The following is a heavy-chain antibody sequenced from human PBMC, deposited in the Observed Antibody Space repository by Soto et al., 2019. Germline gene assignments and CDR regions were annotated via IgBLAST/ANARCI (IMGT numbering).Heavy chain of an antibody. CDR1: GYSFTNYW. Sequence: GESLKISCQGSGYSFTNYWIGWVRQMPGKGLEWMGIIYPGDSDTKYSPSFQGQVTISADKSIRTAYLQWSSLKASDTAMYYCARHRVGYCSGGSCLDFDYWGQGTLVTVSS. J-gene: IGHJ4*02. CDR3: ARHRVGYCSGGSCLDFDY. V-gene: IGHV5-51*01. CDR2: IYPGDSDT. D-gene: IGHD2-15*01.